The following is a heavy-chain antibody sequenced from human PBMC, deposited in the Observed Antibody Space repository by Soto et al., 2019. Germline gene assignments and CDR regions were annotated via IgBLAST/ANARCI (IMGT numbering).Heavy chain of an antibody. V-gene: IGHV3-7*01. D-gene: IGHD4-17*01. CDR3: ARDHQAIEDYGDYSIFATNWYFDL. CDR1: GFTFSSYW. J-gene: IGHJ2*01. Sequence: GGSLRLSCAASGFTFSSYWMSWVRQAPGKGLEWVANIKQDGSEKYYVDSVKGRFTISRDNAKNSLYLQMNSLRAEDTAVYYCARDHQAIEDYGDYSIFATNWYFDLWGRGTLVTVSS. CDR2: IKQDGSEK.